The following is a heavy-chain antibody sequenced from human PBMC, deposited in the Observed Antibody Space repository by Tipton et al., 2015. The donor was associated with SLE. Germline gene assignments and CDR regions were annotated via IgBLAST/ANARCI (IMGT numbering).Heavy chain of an antibody. V-gene: IGHV4-59*01. CDR1: DGSISRYY. D-gene: IGHD3-10*01. J-gene: IGHJ4*02. CDR2: IYYSGST. CDR3: ARGGFAELLFFFQY. Sequence: TLSLTCTVSDGSISRYYWSWIRQSPGMGLEWIGYIYYSGSTNYNPSLRSRAAMSVDTSKNQFSLKLDSVIAADTAVYYCARGGFAELLFFFQYWGQGTLVTVSS.